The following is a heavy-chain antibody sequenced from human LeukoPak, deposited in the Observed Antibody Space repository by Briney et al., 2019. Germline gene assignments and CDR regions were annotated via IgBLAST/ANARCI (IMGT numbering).Heavy chain of an antibody. CDR2: IYYSGST. V-gene: IGHV4-39*01. Sequence: SETLSLTCTVSGGSISSSSYYWGWIRQPPGKGPEWIGSIYYSGSTYYNPSLKSRVTISVDTSKNQFSLKLSSVTAADTTVYYCAAGYYYDSSGPNWFDPWGQGTLVTVSS. CDR1: GGSISSSSYY. D-gene: IGHD3-22*01. J-gene: IGHJ5*02. CDR3: AAGYYYDSSGPNWFDP.